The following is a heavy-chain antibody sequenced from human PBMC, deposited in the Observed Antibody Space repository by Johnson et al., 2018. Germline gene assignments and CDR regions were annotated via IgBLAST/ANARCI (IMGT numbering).Heavy chain of an antibody. CDR3: AREIDHSSSFQHFRH. CDR2: CYSGGSP. CDR1: GFSVSSSY. Sequence: VQLVQSGGGLVQPGGSLRLSCASSGFSVSSSYMTWVRQAPGQGLEWVSSCYSGGSPFYPDSVRDRFPISREKVKNMVYLQMDSLRVEDTAGYFGAREIDHSSSFQHFRHWGPGTLVTVSS. J-gene: IGHJ1*01. V-gene: IGHV3-66*02. D-gene: IGHD6-6*01.